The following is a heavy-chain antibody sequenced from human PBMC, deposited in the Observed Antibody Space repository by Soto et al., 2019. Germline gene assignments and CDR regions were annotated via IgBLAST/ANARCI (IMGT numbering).Heavy chain of an antibody. CDR3: AREYSSSWVEIDY. Sequence: EVRLLESGGDLVQPGGSLRLSCAASAFTFSSYAMSWVRQAPGKGLEWVSRINSDGSSTSYADSVKGRFTISRDNAKNTLYLQMNSLRAEDTAVYYCAREYSSSWVEIDYWGQGTLVTVSS. V-gene: IGHV3-74*01. CDR1: AFTFSSYA. D-gene: IGHD6-13*01. J-gene: IGHJ4*02. CDR2: INSDGSST.